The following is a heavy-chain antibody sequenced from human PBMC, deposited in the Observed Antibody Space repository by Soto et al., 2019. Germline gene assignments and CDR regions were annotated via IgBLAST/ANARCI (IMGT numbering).Heavy chain of an antibody. CDR2: ISYIGST. Sequence: SETLSLTCAVSGGSVNSGHYYWTWIRQPPGKGLDWIGYISYIGSTKYNPSLKSRVIISLDTSKNQFSLNLSSVTAADTAIYYCARGDYDDSEDAFDIWGPGTTVTVS. CDR3: ARGDYDDSEDAFDI. D-gene: IGHD4-17*01. CDR1: GGSVNSGHYY. V-gene: IGHV4-61*01. J-gene: IGHJ3*02.